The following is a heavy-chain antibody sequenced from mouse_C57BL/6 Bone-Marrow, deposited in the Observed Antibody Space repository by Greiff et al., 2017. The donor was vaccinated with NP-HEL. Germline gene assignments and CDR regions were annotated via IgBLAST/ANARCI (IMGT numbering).Heavy chain of an antibody. V-gene: IGHV1-81*01. D-gene: IGHD1-1*01. Sequence: VKLQESGAELARPGASVKLSCKASGYTFTSYGISWVKQRTGQGLEWIGEIYPRSGNTYYNEKFKGKATLTADKSSSTAYMELRSLTSEDSAVYFCARETYYYGSSYGDYFDYWGQGTTLTVSS. CDR1: GYTFTSYG. CDR2: IYPRSGNT. J-gene: IGHJ2*01. CDR3: ARETYYYGSSYGDYFDY.